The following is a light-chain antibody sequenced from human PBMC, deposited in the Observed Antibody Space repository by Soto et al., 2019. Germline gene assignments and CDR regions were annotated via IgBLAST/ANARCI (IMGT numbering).Light chain of an antibody. CDR2: EVT. J-gene: IGLJ2*01. CDR3: GSYTNPNSLI. Sequence: QSALTQPASVSGSPGQSITISCTGSSNDVGGYNFVSWYQQHPGKAPKLLIYEVTNRPSGISDRFSGSRSGNTASLTISGLQPEDEAGYYCGSYTNPNSLIFGGGTKLTVL. CDR1: SNDVGGYNF. V-gene: IGLV2-14*01.